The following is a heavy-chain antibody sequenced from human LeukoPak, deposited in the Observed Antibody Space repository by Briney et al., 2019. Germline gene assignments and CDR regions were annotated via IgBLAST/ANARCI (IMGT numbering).Heavy chain of an antibody. V-gene: IGHV1-69*13. Sequence: SVKVSCKASGGTFSSYAISWVRQAPGQGLEWMGGIIPIFGTANYAQKFQGRVTITADESTSTAYMELSSLRSEDTAVYYCARVGGGLGMPRIAARPWYPWGQGTLVTVSS. CDR3: ARVGGGLGMPRIAARPWYP. D-gene: IGHD6-6*01. CDR1: GGTFSSYA. CDR2: IIPIFGTA. J-gene: IGHJ5*02.